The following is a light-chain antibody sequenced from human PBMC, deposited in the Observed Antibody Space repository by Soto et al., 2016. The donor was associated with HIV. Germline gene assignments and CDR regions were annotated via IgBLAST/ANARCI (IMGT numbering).Light chain of an antibody. V-gene: IGKV1-5*03. CDR1: QSISTS. CDR3: QQYGSYPWA. Sequence: DIQMTQSPSTLSASVRDRVTITCRSSQSISTSLAWYQQKPGKAPKLLIYKASSLESGVPSRFSGSGSGTEFTLTISSLQPDDFATYYCQQYGSYPWAFGQGTKVEIK. J-gene: IGKJ1*01. CDR2: KAS.